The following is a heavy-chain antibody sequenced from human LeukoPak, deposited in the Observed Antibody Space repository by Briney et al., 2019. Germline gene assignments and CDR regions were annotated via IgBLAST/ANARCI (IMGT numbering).Heavy chain of an antibody. CDR3: ARAAADSGRLFDY. V-gene: IGHV3-21*01. Sequence: GGSLRLSCAASGFTVSGNYMSWVRQAPGKGLEWVSSISSSSSYIYYADSVKGRFTIPRDNAKNSLYLQMNSLRAEDTAVYYCARAAADSGRLFDYWGQGTLVTVSS. D-gene: IGHD5-12*01. CDR2: ISSSSSYI. J-gene: IGHJ4*02. CDR1: GFTVSGNY.